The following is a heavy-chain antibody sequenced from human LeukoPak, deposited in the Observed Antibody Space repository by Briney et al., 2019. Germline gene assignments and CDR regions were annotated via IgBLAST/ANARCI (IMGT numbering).Heavy chain of an antibody. J-gene: IGHJ3*02. Sequence: GGSLRLSCAASGFTVSSNYMSWIRQAPGKGLEWVSYISSSGSTIYYADSVKGRFTISRDNAKNSLYLQMNSLRAEDTAVYYCARAQKVAAAAGSSHNAFDIWGQGTMVTVSS. CDR2: ISSSGSTI. CDR1: GFTVSSNY. CDR3: ARAQKVAAAAGSSHNAFDI. V-gene: IGHV3-11*01. D-gene: IGHD6-13*01.